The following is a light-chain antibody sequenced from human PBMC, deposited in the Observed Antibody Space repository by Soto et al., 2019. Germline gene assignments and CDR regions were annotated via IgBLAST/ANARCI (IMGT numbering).Light chain of an antibody. J-gene: IGKJ3*01. Sequence: DIQMTQSPSSLSASVGDRVTITCRASRDINNYLAWYQQKPGKVPKLLIYSASSLQSGVPSRFSGSGSGTEFTLTISSLQSEDVATYYCQKHDFAPFTFGPGTKVDIK. CDR2: SAS. V-gene: IGKV1-27*01. CDR3: QKHDFAPFT. CDR1: RDINNY.